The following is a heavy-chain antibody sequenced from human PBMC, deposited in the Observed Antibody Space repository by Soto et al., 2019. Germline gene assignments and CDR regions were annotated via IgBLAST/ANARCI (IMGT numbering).Heavy chain of an antibody. J-gene: IGHJ4*02. V-gene: IGHV4-59*08. CDR3: ARHGVRGRDYGDFDC. Sequence: PSETLSLTCTVSGDSIINYYWSWMRQPPGKGLEYIGYIYYTGSTNYNPSLKSRVSMSVDTSKNQVSLKLTSVTAADTAVYYCARHGVRGRDYGDFDCWGQGTLVTVSS. D-gene: IGHD3-10*01. CDR1: GDSIINYY. CDR2: IYYTGST.